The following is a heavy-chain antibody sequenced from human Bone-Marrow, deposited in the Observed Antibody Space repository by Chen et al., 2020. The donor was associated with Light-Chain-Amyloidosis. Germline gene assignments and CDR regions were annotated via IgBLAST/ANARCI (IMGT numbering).Heavy chain of an antibody. J-gene: IGHJ4*02. CDR3: ARQYYDFWSGSYYFDY. V-gene: IGHV4-39*01. Sequence: QLQLQESGPGLVKPSETLSLTCTVSGGSISSSSYYWGWIRQPPGKGLEWIGRIYYSGSTYYNQSLKSRVTISVDTSKNQFSLKLSSVTAADTAVYYCARQYYDFWSGSYYFDYWGQGTLVTVSS. CDR2: IYYSGST. CDR1: GGSISSSSYY. D-gene: IGHD3-3*01.